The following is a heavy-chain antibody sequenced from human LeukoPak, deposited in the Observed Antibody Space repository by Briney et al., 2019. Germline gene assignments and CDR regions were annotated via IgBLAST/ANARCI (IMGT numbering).Heavy chain of an antibody. V-gene: IGHV1-8*02. CDR2: MNPNSGNT. D-gene: IGHD3-9*01. CDR3: ARGAGLRYFDWLLYGNWFDP. J-gene: IGHJ5*02. CDR1: GGTFSSYA. Sequence: ASVKVSCKASGGTFSSYAISWVRQAPGQGLEWMGWMNPNSGNTGYAQKFQGRVTMTRNTSISTAYMELSSLRSEDTAVYYCARGAGLRYFDWLLYGNWFDPWGQGTLVTVSS.